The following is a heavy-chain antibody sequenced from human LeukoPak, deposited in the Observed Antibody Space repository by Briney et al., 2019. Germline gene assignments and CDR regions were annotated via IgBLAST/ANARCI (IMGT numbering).Heavy chain of an antibody. CDR1: GFTFSSYA. D-gene: IGHD6-19*01. Sequence: PGGSLRLSCAASGFTFSSYAMSWVRQAPGKGLEWVSVISGSGVGTYYADSVKGRFTISRDNSKNTLYLQMNSLRAEDTAVYYCARDGGSAWFLDYWGQGTLVTVSS. CDR3: ARDGGSAWFLDY. CDR2: ISGSGVGT. J-gene: IGHJ4*02. V-gene: IGHV3-23*01.